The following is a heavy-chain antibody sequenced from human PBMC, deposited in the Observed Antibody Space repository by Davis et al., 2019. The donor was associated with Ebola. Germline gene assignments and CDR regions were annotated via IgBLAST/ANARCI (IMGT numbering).Heavy chain of an antibody. Sequence: HTGGSLRLSCAASGFTFSAYWMHWVRQAPGKGLVWVSRIESDGRSTTYADSVKGRFTISRDNAKNSPYLQMNSLRAEDTAVYYCARVDTATGMDVWGQGTTVTVSS. CDR1: GFTFSAYW. D-gene: IGHD5-18*01. CDR3: ARVDTATGMDV. V-gene: IGHV3-74*01. J-gene: IGHJ6*02. CDR2: IESDGRST.